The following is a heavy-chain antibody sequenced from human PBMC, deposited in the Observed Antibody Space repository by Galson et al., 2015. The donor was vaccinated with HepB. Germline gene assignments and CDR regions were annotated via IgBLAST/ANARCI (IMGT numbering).Heavy chain of an antibody. D-gene: IGHD5-18*01. J-gene: IGHJ4*02. Sequence: SVKVSCKASGGTFSSYAISWVRQAPGQGLEWMGGIIPIFGTANYTQKLQGRVTITADKSTSTAYMELSSLRSEDTAVYYCASGDFSYGGDGYFDYWGQGTLVTVSS. V-gene: IGHV1-69*06. CDR2: IIPIFGTA. CDR3: ASGDFSYGGDGYFDY. CDR1: GGTFSSYA.